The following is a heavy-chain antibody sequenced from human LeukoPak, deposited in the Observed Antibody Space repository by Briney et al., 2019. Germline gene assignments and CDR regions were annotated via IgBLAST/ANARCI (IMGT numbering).Heavy chain of an antibody. CDR1: GGSISSSSYY. Sequence: SETLSLTCTVSGGSISSSSYYWGWLRQPPGKGLEWFGSIYCSGSTYYNPSLKSRVTIYVDTSKNQFSLKLSSVTAADTAVYYCARVTYYYDSSGYSNVKLAFDILGQGTMVTVSS. CDR2: IYCSGST. V-gene: IGHV4-39*01. J-gene: IGHJ3*02. D-gene: IGHD3-22*01. CDR3: ARVTYYYDSSGYSNVKLAFDI.